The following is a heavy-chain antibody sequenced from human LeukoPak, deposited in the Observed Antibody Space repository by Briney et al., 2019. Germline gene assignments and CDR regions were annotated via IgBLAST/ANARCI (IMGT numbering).Heavy chain of an antibody. D-gene: IGHD2-21*02. V-gene: IGHV4-59*01. Sequence: PSETLSLTCTVSGGSISSYYWSWIRQPPGKGLEWIGYIYYSGSTNYNPSLKSRVTISVDTSKNQFSLKLSSVTAADTAVYYCARGFAYCGGDCYSWGQGTLVTVSP. CDR1: GGSISSYY. CDR2: IYYSGST. CDR3: ARGFAYCGGDCYS. J-gene: IGHJ4*02.